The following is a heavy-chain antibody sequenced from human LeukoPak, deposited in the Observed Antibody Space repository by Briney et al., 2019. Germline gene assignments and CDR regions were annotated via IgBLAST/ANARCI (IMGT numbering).Heavy chain of an antibody. CDR1: GFTFSSYG. D-gene: IGHD6-19*01. Sequence: GGSLRLSCAASGFTFSSYGMHWVRQAPGKGLEWVAFIRYDGSNKFYADSVKGRFTISRDNPRNTLYLQMNSLRAEDTAVYYCAKRGSGWYEDYYYYMDVWGKGTTVTISS. J-gene: IGHJ6*03. CDR3: AKRGSGWYEDYYYYMDV. V-gene: IGHV3-30*02. CDR2: IRYDGSNK.